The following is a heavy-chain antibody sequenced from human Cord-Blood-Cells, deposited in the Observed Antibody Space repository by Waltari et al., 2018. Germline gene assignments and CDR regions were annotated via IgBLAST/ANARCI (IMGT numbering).Heavy chain of an antibody. CDR1: GYTFTGYY. CDR2: INPNSGGT. D-gene: IGHD5-18*01. V-gene: IGHV1-2*02. Sequence: QVQLVQSGAEVKKPGASVKVSCKASGYTFTGYYMHWGRQAPGQGLEWMGWINPNSGGTNYAQKFQGRVTMTRDTSISTAYMELSRLRSDDTAVYYCVRVVTGDYYYYYGMDVWGQGTTVTVSS. CDR3: VRVVTGDYYYYYGMDV. J-gene: IGHJ6*02.